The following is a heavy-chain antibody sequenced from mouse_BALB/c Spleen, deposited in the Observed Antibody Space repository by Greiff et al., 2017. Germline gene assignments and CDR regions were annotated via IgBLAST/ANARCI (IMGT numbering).Heavy chain of an antibody. CDR1: GYSITSGYY. CDR3: ARDPDSPFAY. J-gene: IGHJ3*01. Sequence: VQLKESGPGLVKPSQSLSLTCSVTGYSITSGYYWNWIRQFPGNKLEWMGYISYDGSNNYNPSLKNRISITRDTSKNQFFLKLNSVTTEDTATYYCARDPDSPFAYWGQGTLVTVSA. D-gene: IGHD3-2*01. CDR2: ISYDGSN. V-gene: IGHV3-6*02.